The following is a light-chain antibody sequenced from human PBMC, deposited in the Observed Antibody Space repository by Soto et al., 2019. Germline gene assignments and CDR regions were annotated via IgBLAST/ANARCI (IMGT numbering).Light chain of an antibody. CDR2: GAS. V-gene: IGKV3-15*01. Sequence: EIIMTQSPATLSVSPGERATLSCRASQSVDNNLAWYQQKPGQAPRLLIYGASTRATGIPARFSGSRSGTEFTLTISSLQSEDFAVYYCQNYNYWPPATFGGGTKVEI. J-gene: IGKJ4*01. CDR3: QNYNYWPPAT. CDR1: QSVDNN.